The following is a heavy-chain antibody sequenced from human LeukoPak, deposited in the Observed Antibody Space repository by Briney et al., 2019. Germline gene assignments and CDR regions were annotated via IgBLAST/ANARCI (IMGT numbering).Heavy chain of an antibody. CDR3: ARVLLSKGLTYYYYGMDV. Sequence: SVKVSCKASGYTFTGYYMHWVRQAPGQGLEWMGGIIPIFGTANYAQKFQGRVTITADESTSTAYMELSSLRSEDTAVYYCARVLLSKGLTYYYYGMDVWGQGTTVTVSS. CDR1: GYTFTGYY. D-gene: IGHD3-9*01. CDR2: IIPIFGTA. V-gene: IGHV1-69*13. J-gene: IGHJ6*02.